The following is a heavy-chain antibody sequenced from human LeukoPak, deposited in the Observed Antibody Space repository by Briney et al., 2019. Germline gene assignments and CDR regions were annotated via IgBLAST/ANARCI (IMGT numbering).Heavy chain of an antibody. CDR1: GGSISSGDYY. CDR3: AMHSNKDLLLWFGESL. Sequence: SETLSLTCTVSGGSISSGDYYWTWIRQPPGKGLEWIGYIYYSGSTYYNPSLKSRLTISLDTSKNQFYLKLSSVTAADTDVYYCAMHSNKDLLLWFGESLWGQGTLVTVSS. V-gene: IGHV4-30-4*01. D-gene: IGHD3-10*01. CDR2: IYYSGST. J-gene: IGHJ4*02.